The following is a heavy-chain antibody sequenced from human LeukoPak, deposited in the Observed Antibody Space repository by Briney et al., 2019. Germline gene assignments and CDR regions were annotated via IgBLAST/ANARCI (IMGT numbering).Heavy chain of an antibody. Sequence: GGSLRLSCSASGFTFSNSWMSWVRQAPGKGLEWVANIKQDGSEMHYVDSVKGRFTISRDNAKNSLYLQMNSLRAEDTALYYCASHFAYGLGSYSGLGTRVTVSS. D-gene: IGHD4-17*01. J-gene: IGHJ4*02. V-gene: IGHV3-7*05. CDR2: IKQDGSEM. CDR3: ASHFAYGLGSY. CDR1: GFTFSNSW.